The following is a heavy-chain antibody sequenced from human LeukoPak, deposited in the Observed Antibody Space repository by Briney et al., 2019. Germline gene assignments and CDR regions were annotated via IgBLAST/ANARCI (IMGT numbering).Heavy chain of an antibody. Sequence: SETLSLTCSVSGGSISRDSYYWGWIRQPPGKGLEWIGSIYYSGSTYYNPSLKSRVTISVDTSKNQFSLKLSSVTAADTAVYYCARRSSREYYFDYWGQGTLVTVSS. D-gene: IGHD3-10*01. CDR2: IYYSGST. CDR3: ARRSSREYYFDY. J-gene: IGHJ4*02. V-gene: IGHV4-39*01. CDR1: GGSISRDSYY.